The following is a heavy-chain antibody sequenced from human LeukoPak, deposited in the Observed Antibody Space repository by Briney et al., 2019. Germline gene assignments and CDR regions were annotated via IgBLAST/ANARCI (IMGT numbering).Heavy chain of an antibody. Sequence: GGSLRLSCAASGFTFSSYAMSWVRQAPGKGLEWVSAISGSGGSTYYADSVKGRFTISRDNSKNTLYLQMNSLRAEDTAVYYCVKDWRDESNCGGDCLQYWGQGTLVTVSS. CDR3: VKDWRDESNCGGDCLQY. V-gene: IGHV3-23*01. CDR2: ISGSGGST. J-gene: IGHJ4*02. CDR1: GFTFSSYA. D-gene: IGHD2-21*02.